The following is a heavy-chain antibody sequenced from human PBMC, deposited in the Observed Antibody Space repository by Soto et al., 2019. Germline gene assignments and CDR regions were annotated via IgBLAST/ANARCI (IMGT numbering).Heavy chain of an antibody. Sequence: ASVKVSCKASGYTFTSYDINWVRQATEHGLEWMGWMNPNSGNTVYAQKFQGRVTMTRDTSISTAYMELRSLRSDDTAVYYCARDRLIAVTGLLHYWGQRTPVTVSS. CDR3: ARDRLIAVTGLLHY. V-gene: IGHV1-8*01. J-gene: IGHJ4*02. D-gene: IGHD6-19*01. CDR2: MNPNSGNT. CDR1: GYTFTSYD.